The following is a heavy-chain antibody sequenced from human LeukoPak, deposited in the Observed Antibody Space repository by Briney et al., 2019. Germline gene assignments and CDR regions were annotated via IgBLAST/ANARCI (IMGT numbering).Heavy chain of an antibody. J-gene: IGHJ4*02. D-gene: IGHD3-10*01. V-gene: IGHV1-18*04. Sequence: GASVKVSCKASGYTFPSYGISWVRQAPGQGLEWMGWITTYNGNTNYAQKFQGRVTMTTDTSTSTAYMELRSLISDDTAVYYCARGHGSGSYLDDYWGQGTLVTVSS. CDR3: ARGHGSGSYLDDY. CDR2: ITTYNGNT. CDR1: GYTFPSYG.